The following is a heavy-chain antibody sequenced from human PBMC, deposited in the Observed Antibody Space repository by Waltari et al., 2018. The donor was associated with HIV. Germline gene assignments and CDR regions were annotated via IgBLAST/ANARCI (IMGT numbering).Heavy chain of an antibody. Sequence: QVQLVQSGAELKKPGASVKVSCKASGYTFTSYGITWVRQAPGQGLEWMGWISADKSYTYNSQNLQDRVTLTPNTSTSTAYMELRTLRSDDAAVYYCARGMGGGSYYPDFYFDYWGLGTLVTVSS. V-gene: IGHV1-18*01. CDR2: ISADKSYT. CDR3: ARGMGGGSYYPDFYFDY. J-gene: IGHJ4*02. D-gene: IGHD1-26*01. CDR1: GYTFTSYG.